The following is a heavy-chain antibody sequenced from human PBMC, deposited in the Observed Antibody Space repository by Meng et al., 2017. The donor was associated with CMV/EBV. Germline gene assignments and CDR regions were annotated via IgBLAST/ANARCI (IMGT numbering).Heavy chain of an antibody. CDR1: GGSISTHY. Sequence: QLQRAGPEMVKASEHLALTCRVSGGSISTHYWRLIRQTPGQGLAWIASIPHSGRAYYSSSLKSRISVSIDTSESQLSLRLSSVTTADTAMYYCAERGGGYWGQGILVTVSS. D-gene: IGHD1-1*01. CDR2: IPHSGRA. CDR3: AERGGGY. J-gene: IGHJ4*02. V-gene: IGHV4-59*11.